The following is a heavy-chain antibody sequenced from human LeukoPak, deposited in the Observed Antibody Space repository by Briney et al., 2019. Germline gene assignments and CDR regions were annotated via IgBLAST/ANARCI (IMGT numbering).Heavy chain of an antibody. V-gene: IGHV1-2*02. CDR1: GYTFTDHY. J-gene: IGHJ4*02. Sequence: ASVKVSCKTSGYTFTDHYIHWVRQAPGQGLEWMGWMNPSDNGVNYAQKFQGRVAMTRDTSISTAYVEVTRLTSDDTAVYYCTTNAAALDYWGQGTLVTVSS. CDR2: MNPSDNGV. CDR3: TTNAAALDY. D-gene: IGHD6-13*01.